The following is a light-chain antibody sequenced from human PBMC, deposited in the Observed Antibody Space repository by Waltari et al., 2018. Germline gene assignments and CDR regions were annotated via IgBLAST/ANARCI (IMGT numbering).Light chain of an antibody. CDR1: QSLVHSDGNTH. J-gene: IGKJ2*01. CDR3: MQGTHWPYT. CDR2: RVS. Sequence: AVMTQSPLSLPVILGQPASISCTSSQSLVHSDGNTHLTRFQQRPGQSPRRLIYRVSTRDSGVPDRFSGSGSGSDFTLKISRVEAEDVAVYYCMQGTHWPYTFGQGTKLDIK. V-gene: IGKV2-30*02.